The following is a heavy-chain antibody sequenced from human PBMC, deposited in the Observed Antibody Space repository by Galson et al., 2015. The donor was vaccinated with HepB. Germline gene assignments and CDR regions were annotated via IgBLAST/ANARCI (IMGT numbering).Heavy chain of an antibody. CDR2: ISYDGSNK. D-gene: IGHD5-24*01. V-gene: IGHV3-30*18. J-gene: IGHJ4*02. CDR1: GFTFSSYG. CDR3: AKVLERTGLDY. Sequence: SLRLSCAASGFTFSSYGMHWVRQAPGKGLEWVAVISYDGSNKYYADSVKGRFTISRDNSKNTLYLQMNSLRAEDTAVYYCAKVLERTGLDYWGQGTLVTVSS.